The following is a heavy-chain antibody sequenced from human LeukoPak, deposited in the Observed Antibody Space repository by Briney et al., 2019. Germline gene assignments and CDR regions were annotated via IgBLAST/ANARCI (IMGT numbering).Heavy chain of an antibody. D-gene: IGHD3-10*01. CDR2: INHSGST. J-gene: IGHJ4*02. CDR1: GGSFSGYY. Sequence: SETLSLTCAVYGGSFSGYYWSWIRQPPGKGLEWIGEINHSGSTNYNPSLKSRVTISVDTSKNQFSLKLSSVTAADTAVYYCARVRVRFGELSDYWGQGTLVTVSS. V-gene: IGHV4-34*01. CDR3: ARVRVRFGELSDY.